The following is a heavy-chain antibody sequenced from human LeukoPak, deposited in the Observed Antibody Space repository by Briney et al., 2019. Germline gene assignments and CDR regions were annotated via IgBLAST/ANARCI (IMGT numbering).Heavy chain of an antibody. CDR1: GYTFTGCY. CDR2: INPNSGGT. V-gene: IGHV1-2*02. J-gene: IGHJ4*02. Sequence: GASVKVSCKASGYTFTGCYMHWVRQAPGQGLEWMGWINPNSGGTNYAQKFRGRVTMTRDTSISTAYMELSRLRSDDTAVYYCARASRRITIFGVGENGYWGQGTLVTVSS. D-gene: IGHD3-3*01. CDR3: ARASRRITIFGVGENGY.